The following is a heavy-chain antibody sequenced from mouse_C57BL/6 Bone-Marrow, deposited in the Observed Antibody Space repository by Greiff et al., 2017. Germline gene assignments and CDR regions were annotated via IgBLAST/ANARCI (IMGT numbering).Heavy chain of an antibody. J-gene: IGHJ3*01. D-gene: IGHD2-1*01. V-gene: IGHV1-69*01. CDR1: GYTFTSYW. Sequence: QVQLQQPGAELVMPGASVKLSCKASGYTFTSYWMHWVKQRPGQGLEWIGEIDPSDSYTNYNQKFKGKSTLTVDKSSSTAYMQLSSLTSDDSAVYYCARDGNYVRFFAYWGQGTLVTVSA. CDR3: ARDGNYVRFFAY. CDR2: IDPSDSYT.